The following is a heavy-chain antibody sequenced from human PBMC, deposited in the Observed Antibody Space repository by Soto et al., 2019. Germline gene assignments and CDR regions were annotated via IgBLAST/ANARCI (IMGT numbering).Heavy chain of an antibody. J-gene: IGHJ4*02. V-gene: IGHV3-30-3*01. D-gene: IGHD6-19*01. CDR1: GFTFSSYA. CDR3: ARAAIAVAGY. Sequence: GGSLRLSCAASGFTFSSYAMLWVRQAPGKGLEWVAVISYDGSNKYYADSVKGRFTISRDNSKNTLYLQMNSLRAEDTAVYYCARAAIAVAGYWGQGTLVTVSS. CDR2: ISYDGSNK.